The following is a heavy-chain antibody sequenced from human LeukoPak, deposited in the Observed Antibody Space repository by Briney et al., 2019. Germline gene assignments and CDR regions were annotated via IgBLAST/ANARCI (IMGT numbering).Heavy chain of an antibody. CDR3: ARDLTALGYCSGGSRRFNWFDP. D-gene: IGHD2-15*01. CDR2: ISAYNGNT. V-gene: IGHV1-18*01. CDR1: GYTFTSYG. Sequence: ASVKVSCKASGYTFTSYGISWVRQAPGQGLEWMGWISAYNGNTNYAQKLQGRVTMTTDTSTSTAYMELRSLRSDDTAVYYCARDLTALGYCSGGSRRFNWFDPWGQGTLVTVSS. J-gene: IGHJ5*02.